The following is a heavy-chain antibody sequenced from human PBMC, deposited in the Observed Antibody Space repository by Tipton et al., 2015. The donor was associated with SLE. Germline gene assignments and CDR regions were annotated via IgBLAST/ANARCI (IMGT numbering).Heavy chain of an antibody. J-gene: IGHJ4*02. Sequence: GSLRLSCAASGFTFSSYAMSWVRQAPGKGLEWVSAISGSGGSTYYADSVKGRFTISRDNSKNTLYLQMNSLRAEDTAVYYCARDQRGVTAMVYYFDYWGQGTLVTVSS. D-gene: IGHD5-18*01. CDR1: GFTFSSYA. V-gene: IGHV3-23*01. CDR2: ISGSGGST. CDR3: ARDQRGVTAMVYYFDY.